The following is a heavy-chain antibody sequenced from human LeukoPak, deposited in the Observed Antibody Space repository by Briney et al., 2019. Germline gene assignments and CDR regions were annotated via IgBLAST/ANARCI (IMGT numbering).Heavy chain of an antibody. CDR3: ARGLEWPGKPTLVSDY. Sequence: GGCLRLSCAASGFTFRTHWMSWFRQAPGKGLEWVANIKQDGSEKYFVDSVKGRFTISRDNAKNSLGLQMHSLRVEDTAVYYCARGLEWPGKPTLVSDYWGQGTLVTVSS. D-gene: IGHD3-3*01. CDR2: IKQDGSEK. J-gene: IGHJ4*02. V-gene: IGHV3-7*03. CDR1: GFTFRTHW.